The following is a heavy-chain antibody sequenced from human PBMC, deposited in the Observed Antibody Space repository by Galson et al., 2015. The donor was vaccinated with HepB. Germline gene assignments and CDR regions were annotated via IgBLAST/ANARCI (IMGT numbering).Heavy chain of an antibody. Sequence: SVKVSCKASGYTFTGYYMHWVRQAPGQGLEWMGWINPNSGGTNYAQKFQGWVTMTRDTSISTAYMELSRLRSDDTAVYYCARGPRAKFYYYDSSGYYYFDYWGQGTLVTVSS. CDR3: ARGPRAKFYYYDSSGYYYFDY. D-gene: IGHD3-22*01. V-gene: IGHV1-2*04. CDR2: INPNSGGT. CDR1: GYTFTGYY. J-gene: IGHJ4*02.